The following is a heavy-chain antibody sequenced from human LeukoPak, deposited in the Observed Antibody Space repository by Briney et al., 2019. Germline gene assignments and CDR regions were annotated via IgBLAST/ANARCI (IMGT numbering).Heavy chain of an antibody. D-gene: IGHD2-21*02. V-gene: IGHV3-23*01. CDR3: ARGEVVTASLPDYLYHYMDV. CDR2: ISGSGGST. CDR1: GFTFSSYA. J-gene: IGHJ6*03. Sequence: GGSLRLSCAASGFTFSSYAMSWVRQAPGKGLEWVSAISGSGGSTYYADSVKGRFTISRDNAKDSLFLQMNSLRAEDTAVYYCARGEVVTASLPDYLYHYMDVWGKGTTVTISS.